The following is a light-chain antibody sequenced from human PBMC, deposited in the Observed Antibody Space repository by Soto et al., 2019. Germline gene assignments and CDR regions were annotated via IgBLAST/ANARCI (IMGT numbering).Light chain of an antibody. V-gene: IGKV3-15*01. CDR3: QQYNNWPPWT. CDR2: GAS. CDR1: QIVSSN. J-gene: IGKJ1*01. Sequence: EIVMTQSPATLSVSPGERATLSCRASQIVSSNLAWYQQKPGQAPRLLIYGASTRATGIPARFSGSGSGTEFPLTISRLPSEDFAVYYCQQYNNWPPWTFGQGTKVDI.